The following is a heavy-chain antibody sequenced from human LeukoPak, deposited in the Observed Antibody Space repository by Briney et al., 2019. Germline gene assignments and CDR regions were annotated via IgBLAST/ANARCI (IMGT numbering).Heavy chain of an antibody. V-gene: IGHV3-21*04. CDR2: ISGLSTYI. CDR3: ARSAGTGGPYYFDY. CDR1: GFTFNTYG. D-gene: IGHD3/OR15-3a*01. Sequence: GGSLRLSCAASGFTFNTYGMNWVRQAPGKGLEWVSSISGLSTYIYYPDSMKGRFTISRDNAKNSLFLQVSSLRAEDTAVYFCARSAGTGGPYYFDYWGQGSLVTVSS. J-gene: IGHJ4*02.